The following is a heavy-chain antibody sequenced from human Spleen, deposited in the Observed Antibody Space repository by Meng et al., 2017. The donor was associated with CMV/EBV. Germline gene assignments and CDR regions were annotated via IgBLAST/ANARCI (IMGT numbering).Heavy chain of an antibody. Sequence: ASVKVSCKASGYTFTDYYIHWVRQAPGQGLEWMGWINPNSGDTNYAQKFQGRATMTRDTSISTGYMELSRLRSADTAMYYCARDRGGFSYGLDYWGQGMLVTVSS. CDR2: INPNSGDT. J-gene: IGHJ4*02. CDR1: GYTFTDYY. D-gene: IGHD5-18*01. V-gene: IGHV1-2*02. CDR3: ARDRGGFSYGLDY.